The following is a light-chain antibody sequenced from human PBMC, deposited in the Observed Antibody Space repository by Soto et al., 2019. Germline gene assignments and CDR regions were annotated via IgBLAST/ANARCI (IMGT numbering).Light chain of an antibody. J-gene: IGKJ1*01. V-gene: IGKV1-6*01. CDR3: LQDYNYPWT. CDR1: QGSRND. CDR2: AAS. Sequence: AIQMTQSPSSLYASVGDRVTITCRASQGSRNDLGWYQQKPGKAPKLLIYAASSLQSGVPSRFSGSGSGTDFTLTISSLQPEYCATYYCLQDYNYPWTFGQGTKVEIK.